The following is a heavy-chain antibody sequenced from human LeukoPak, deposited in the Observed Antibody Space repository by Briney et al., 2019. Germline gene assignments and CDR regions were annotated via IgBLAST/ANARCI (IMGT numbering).Heavy chain of an antibody. Sequence: GGSLSLSCAASGFTFSSYGMHWVRQAPGKGLEWVAVIWYDGSNKYYADSVKGRFTISRDNSKNTLYLQMNSLRAEDTAVYYCAKGGCSSTSCYGEVYYYYMDVWGKGTTVTVSS. CDR2: IWYDGSNK. V-gene: IGHV3-33*06. J-gene: IGHJ6*03. CDR1: GFTFSSYG. D-gene: IGHD2-2*01. CDR3: AKGGCSSTSCYGEVYYYYMDV.